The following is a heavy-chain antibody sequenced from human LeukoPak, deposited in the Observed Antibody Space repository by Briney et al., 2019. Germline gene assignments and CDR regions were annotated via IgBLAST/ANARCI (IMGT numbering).Heavy chain of an antibody. CDR1: GGSFSGYY. CDR3: ARTLGYCSSTSCQNWFDP. V-gene: IGHV4-34*01. D-gene: IGHD2-2*01. CDR2: INHSGST. J-gene: IGHJ5*02. Sequence: SETLSLTCAVYGGSFSGYYWSWIRQPPGKGLEWIGEINHSGSTNYNPSLKSRVTISVDTSKNQFFLKLSSVTAADTAVYYCARTLGYCSSTSCQNWFDPWGQGTLVTVSS.